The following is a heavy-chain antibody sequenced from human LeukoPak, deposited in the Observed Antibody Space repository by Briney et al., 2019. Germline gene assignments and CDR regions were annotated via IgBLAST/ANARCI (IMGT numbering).Heavy chain of an antibody. CDR3: ARDSAEYDFDY. CDR1: GLTFSTSR. J-gene: IGHJ4*02. D-gene: IGHD3-3*01. CDR2: ISSGSNYI. Sequence: GGSLTLSCVASGLTFSTSRMNWVRPPPGKGLEWVSSISSGSNYIYNADSVKRRFTTPRDNAKNSLYLQRYSLRAEDTAVYYCARDSAEYDFDYWGQGTLVTVSS. V-gene: IGHV3-21*01.